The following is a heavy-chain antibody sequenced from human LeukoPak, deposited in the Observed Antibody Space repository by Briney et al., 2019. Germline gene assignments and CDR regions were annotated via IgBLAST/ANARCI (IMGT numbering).Heavy chain of an antibody. CDR3: AKVDTAMAPSDY. CDR1: GYTFTNYG. J-gene: IGHJ4*02. Sequence: ASVKVSCKASGYTFTNYGLSWVRQAPGQGLEWMGWISTYNGNTNYAQKLQGRVTMTTDTSTSTANMELRSLRSDDTAVYYCAKVDTAMAPSDYWGQGTLVTVTS. V-gene: IGHV1-18*01. D-gene: IGHD5-18*01. CDR2: ISTYNGNT.